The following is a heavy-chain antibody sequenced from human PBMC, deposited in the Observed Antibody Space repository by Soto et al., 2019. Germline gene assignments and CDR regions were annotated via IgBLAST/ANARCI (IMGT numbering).Heavy chain of an antibody. Sequence: KASETLSLTCSVSGASTVSHYHWTWIRQPPGKGLEWMGYIFNSGTTFYNPSLTSRLSISMDTSGNHFSLELRSVTAADTAVYYCALALGPTTGLDYWGQGALVTVSS. D-gene: IGHD1-26*01. CDR1: GASTVSHYH. J-gene: IGHJ4*02. CDR2: IFNSGTT. V-gene: IGHV4-31*02. CDR3: ALALGPTTGLDY.